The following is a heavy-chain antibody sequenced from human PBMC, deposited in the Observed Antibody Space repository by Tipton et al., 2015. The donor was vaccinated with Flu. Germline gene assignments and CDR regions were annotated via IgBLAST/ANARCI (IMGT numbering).Heavy chain of an antibody. CDR2: ISWNTGNI. Sequence: SLRLSCAASGFTFDDYAMHWVRQAPGKGLEWVSGISWNTGNIDYADSVKGRFTISRDNAKNSLYLQMNSLRAEDTAVYYCARAVGGRDAYWGQGPLVPVSS. CDR1: GFTFDDYA. CDR3: ARAVGGRDAY. D-gene: IGHD5-24*01. V-gene: IGHV3-9*01. J-gene: IGHJ4*02.